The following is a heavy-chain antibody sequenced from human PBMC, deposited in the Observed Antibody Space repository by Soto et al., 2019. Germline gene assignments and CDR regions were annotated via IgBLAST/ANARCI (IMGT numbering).Heavy chain of an antibody. D-gene: IGHD6-13*01. CDR3: VRGGIAAAIAFYYYYGMDV. Sequence: PGGSLRLSCSASGFTFSSYAMHWVRQAPGKGLEYVSAISSNGGSTYYADSVKGRFTISRDNSKNTLYLQMSSLRAEDTAVYYCVRGGIAAAIAFYYYYGMDVWGQGTTVTVSS. CDR1: GFTFSSYA. V-gene: IGHV3-64D*06. J-gene: IGHJ6*02. CDR2: ISSNGGST.